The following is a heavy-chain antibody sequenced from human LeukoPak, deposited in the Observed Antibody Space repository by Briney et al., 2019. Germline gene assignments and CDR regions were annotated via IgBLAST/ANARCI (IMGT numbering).Heavy chain of an antibody. CDR2: IKSKTDGGTT. D-gene: IGHD5-12*01. V-gene: IGHV3-15*01. Sequence: GGSLRLSCAASGFTFSNAWMSWVRQAPGKGLERVGRIKSKTDGGTTDYAAPVKGRFTISRDDSKNTLYLQMNSLKTEDTAVYYCTTDSYSGYDPLFDYWGQGTLVTVSS. CDR3: TTDSYSGYDPLFDY. J-gene: IGHJ4*02. CDR1: GFTFSNAW.